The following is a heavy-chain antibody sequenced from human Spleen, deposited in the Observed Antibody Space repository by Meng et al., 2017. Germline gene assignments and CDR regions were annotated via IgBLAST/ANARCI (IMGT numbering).Heavy chain of an antibody. CDR1: GASFSAYY. CDR2: INHSGST. J-gene: IGHJ4*02. D-gene: IGHD4-11*01. V-gene: IGHV4-34*01. Sequence: GRQLQWGPDMLKPSETLSCACVVSGASFSAYYWSCIRQPPGKGMEWIGEINHSGSTNYHPSFESRATISVDTSQNNLSLKLSFVTAAESAVYYCARGPTTMAHDFDYWGQGTLVTVSS. CDR3: ARGPTTMAHDFDY.